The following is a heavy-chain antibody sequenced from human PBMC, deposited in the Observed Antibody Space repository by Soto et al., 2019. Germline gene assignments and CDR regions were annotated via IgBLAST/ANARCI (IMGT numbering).Heavy chain of an antibody. Sequence: QVQLVESGGGVVQPGRSLRLSCAASGFTFSSYGMHWVRQAPGKGLEWVAVIWYDGSNKYYADSVKGRFTISRDNSKNTLYLQMDSLRADDTAVYYCAKESLRRYFHYWGQGTLVTVSS. J-gene: IGHJ4*02. CDR1: GFTFSSYG. CDR3: AKESLRRYFHY. CDR2: IWYDGSNK. V-gene: IGHV3-33*06.